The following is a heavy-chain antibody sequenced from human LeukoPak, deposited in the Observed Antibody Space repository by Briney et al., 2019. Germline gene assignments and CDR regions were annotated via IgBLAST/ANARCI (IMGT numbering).Heavy chain of an antibody. CDR3: STGHCTSTSCSSRDY. D-gene: IGHD2-2*01. CDR2: INSDGTST. CDR1: GFTVSSNY. V-gene: IGHV3-74*01. J-gene: IGHJ4*02. Sequence: GGSLRLSCAASGFTVSSNYMSWVRQAPGKGLVWVSCINSDGTSTNYADSVKGRFTISRDNAKNTLYLQMNSLRAEDTAVYYCSTGHCTSTSCSSRDYWGQGTLVTVSS.